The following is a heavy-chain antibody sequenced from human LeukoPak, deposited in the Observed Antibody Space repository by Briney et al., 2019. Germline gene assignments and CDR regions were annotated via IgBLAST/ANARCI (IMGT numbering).Heavy chain of an antibody. CDR3: ARGGTAHHGY. Sequence: PSETLSLTCTVSGGSIGSYYWSWIRQPPGKGLEWIGYIYYSGSTNYNPSLKSRVTISVDTSKNQFSLKLSSVTAADTAVYYCARGGTAHHGYWGQGTLVTVSS. CDR1: GGSIGSYY. D-gene: IGHD5-18*01. J-gene: IGHJ4*02. CDR2: IYYSGST. V-gene: IGHV4-59*01.